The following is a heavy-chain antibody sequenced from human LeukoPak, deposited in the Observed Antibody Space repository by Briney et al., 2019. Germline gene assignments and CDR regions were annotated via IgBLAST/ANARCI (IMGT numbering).Heavy chain of an antibody. D-gene: IGHD4-17*01. CDR3: ASTSVTTGPNYYYYGMDV. CDR1: GFTVSTTY. Sequence: GGSLRLSCAASGFTVSTTYMSWVRQAPGKGLDWVSVIYSGGSTSSADSVKGRFTISRDNSKNTLYLQMNSLRAEDTAVYYCASTSVTTGPNYYYYGMDVWGQGTTVTVSS. V-gene: IGHV3-66*01. J-gene: IGHJ6*02. CDR2: IYSGGST.